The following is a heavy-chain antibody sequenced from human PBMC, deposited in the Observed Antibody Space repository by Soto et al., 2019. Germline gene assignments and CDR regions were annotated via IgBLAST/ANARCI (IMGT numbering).Heavy chain of an antibody. D-gene: IGHD3-9*01. V-gene: IGHV3-23*01. CDR3: AKEGGDILTGYYLYYYYGMDV. CDR2: ISGSGGST. Sequence: GGSLRLSCAASGFTFSSYAMSWVRQAPGKGLEWVSAISGSGGSTYYADSVKGRFTISRANSKNTLYLQMNRLRAEDTAVYYCAKEGGDILTGYYLYYYYGMDVWGQGTTVTVSS. CDR1: GFTFSSYA. J-gene: IGHJ6*02.